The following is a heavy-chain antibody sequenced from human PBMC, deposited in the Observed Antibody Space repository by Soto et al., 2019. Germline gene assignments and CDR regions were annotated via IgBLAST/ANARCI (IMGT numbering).Heavy chain of an antibody. CDR1: DGSISGYY. V-gene: IGHV4-4*07. CDR3: ARGPRGQLSGMDV. CDR2: IYSTGIT. Sequence: ASETLSLTCTVADGSISGYYWSWTRQSAGKGLEWIGRIYSTGITDKNPSFKSRVTMSVDTSKNQLVLKLRSVTAADTAVYYCARGPRGQLSGMDVWGQGTTVTVSS. J-gene: IGHJ6*02. D-gene: IGHD3-10*01.